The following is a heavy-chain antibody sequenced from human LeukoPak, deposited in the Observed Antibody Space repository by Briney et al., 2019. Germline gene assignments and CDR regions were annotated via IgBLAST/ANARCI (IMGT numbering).Heavy chain of an antibody. CDR3: AKEQYYYDSSGYYPLFDY. J-gene: IGHJ4*02. Sequence: PGGSLRLSCATSGFIFSSYGIHWVRQAPGKGLEWVAFLRYDGSDKYYADSVKGRFTISRDNSKNTLYLQMNSLRAEDTAVYYCAKEQYYYDSSGYYPLFDYWGQGTLVTVSS. D-gene: IGHD3-22*01. CDR2: LRYDGSDK. CDR1: GFIFSSYG. V-gene: IGHV3-30*02.